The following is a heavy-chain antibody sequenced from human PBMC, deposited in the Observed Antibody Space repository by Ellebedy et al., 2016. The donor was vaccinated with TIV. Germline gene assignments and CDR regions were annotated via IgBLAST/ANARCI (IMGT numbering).Heavy chain of an antibody. Sequence: SVKVSXXASGGTFTSYAISWVRQAPGQGLEWMGGIIPIFGTANYAQKFQGRVTITADESTSTAYMELSSLRSEDTAVYYCARRGPKDTAMVTNYYYGMDVWGQGTTVTVSS. J-gene: IGHJ6*02. D-gene: IGHD5-18*01. V-gene: IGHV1-69*13. CDR1: GGTFTSYA. CDR2: IIPIFGTA. CDR3: ARRGPKDTAMVTNYYYGMDV.